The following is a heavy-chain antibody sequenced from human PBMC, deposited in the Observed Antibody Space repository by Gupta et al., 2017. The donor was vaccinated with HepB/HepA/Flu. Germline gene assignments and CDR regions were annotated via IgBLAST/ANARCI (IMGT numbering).Heavy chain of an antibody. CDR3: ARSTAARLWWFDP. CDR2: IYYSGST. J-gene: IGHJ5*02. Sequence: QLQLQESGPGLVKPSETLSLTCTVSGGSISSSSYYWGWIRQPPGKGLEWIGSIYYSGSTYYNPSLKSRVTISVDTSKNQFSLKLSSVTAADTAVYYCARSTAARLWWFDPWGQGTLVTVSS. D-gene: IGHD6-6*01. V-gene: IGHV4-39*01. CDR1: GGSISSSSYY.